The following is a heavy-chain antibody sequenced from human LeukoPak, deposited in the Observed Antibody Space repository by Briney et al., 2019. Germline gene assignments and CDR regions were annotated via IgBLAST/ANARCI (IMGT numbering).Heavy chain of an antibody. J-gene: IGHJ1*01. CDR1: GDYISSSSYY. CDR3: ARRRYHDSTGYFE. V-gene: IGHV4-39*01. CDR2: IYHSGRT. D-gene: IGHD3-22*01. Sequence: PSETLSLTCAVSGDYISSSSYYWGWIRQSPGTGLEWIGDIYHSGRTYYNPSLKSRVAISIDTSKNQFSLRLRSMTAADTAVFYCARRRYHDSTGYFEWGRGTLVTVSS.